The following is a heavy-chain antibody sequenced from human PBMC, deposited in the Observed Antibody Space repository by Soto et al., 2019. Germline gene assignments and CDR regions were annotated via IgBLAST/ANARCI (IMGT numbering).Heavy chain of an antibody. J-gene: IGHJ4*02. D-gene: IGHD3-9*01. CDR1: GFTFSSYA. CDR2: ISGSGGST. Sequence: EVQLLESGGGLVQPGGSLRLSCAASGFTFSSYAMSWVRQAPGKGLEWVSAISGSGGSTYYADSVKGRFTIARDNSKNTLYLQMNSLRAEDTAVYYCAKTKEGYDIFPHWGQGTLVTVSS. CDR3: AKTKEGYDIFPH. V-gene: IGHV3-23*01.